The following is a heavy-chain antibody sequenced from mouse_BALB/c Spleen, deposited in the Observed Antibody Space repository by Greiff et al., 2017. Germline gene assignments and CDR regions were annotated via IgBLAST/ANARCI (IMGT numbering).Heavy chain of an antibody. CDR3: ARGRVYYGPAWLAY. D-gene: IGHD2-1*01. CDR2: IWSGGST. Sequence: QVPLQQSGPGLVQPSQSLSITCTVSGFSLTSYGVHWVRQSPGKVLEWLGVIWSGGSTDYNAAFISRRSISKDNSKSQVFFKMNSLQADDTAIYYCARGRVYYGPAWLAYWGQGTLVTVSA. V-gene: IGHV2-4-1*01. J-gene: IGHJ3*01. CDR1: GFSLTSYG.